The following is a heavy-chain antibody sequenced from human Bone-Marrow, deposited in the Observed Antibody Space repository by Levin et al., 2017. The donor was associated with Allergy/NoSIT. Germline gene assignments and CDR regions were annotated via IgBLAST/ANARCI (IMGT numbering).Heavy chain of an antibody. D-gene: IGHD6-19*01. CDR2: IYSGGDT. Sequence: LSLTCAASGFTVSTNYMSWVRQAPGKGLEWVSVIYSGGDTKYTESVKGRFTISRDNSKNTLHLQMNSLRAEDTAVYYCAKCSGWCGKRYLDLWGRGTLVTVSS. CDR3: AKCSGWCGKRYLDL. J-gene: IGHJ2*01. V-gene: IGHV3-53*01. CDR1: GFTVSTNY.